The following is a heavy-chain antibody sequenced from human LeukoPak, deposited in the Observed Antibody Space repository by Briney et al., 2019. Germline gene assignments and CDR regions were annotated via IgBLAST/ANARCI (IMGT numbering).Heavy chain of an antibody. CDR2: IYYSGTT. CDR3: ARDQGEGLDI. V-gene: IGHV4-59*01. Sequence: MPSPTLSLTCTVSGGSISSYYWSCIRQHPGGGREWIGYIYYSGTTSYNPSLKSRVSVSVDTSKNQICLKLSYVTAADTAVYYCARDQGEGLDIWGQGTMVTVSS. J-gene: IGHJ3*02. CDR1: GGSISSYY. D-gene: IGHD1-26*01.